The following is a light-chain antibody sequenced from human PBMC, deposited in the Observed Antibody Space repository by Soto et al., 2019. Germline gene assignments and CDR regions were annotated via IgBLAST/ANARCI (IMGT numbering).Light chain of an antibody. CDR1: QSVSSTY. Sequence: EIVLTQSPGTLSLSPGERATLSCRASQSVSSTYLAWYQQKPGQAPRLLIYGASSRATGIPDRFSGSGSGTDFMLTISRLEPEDFAMYDCQQYGSSWPFGQGTKVEIK. V-gene: IGKV3-20*01. J-gene: IGKJ1*01. CDR2: GAS. CDR3: QQYGSSWP.